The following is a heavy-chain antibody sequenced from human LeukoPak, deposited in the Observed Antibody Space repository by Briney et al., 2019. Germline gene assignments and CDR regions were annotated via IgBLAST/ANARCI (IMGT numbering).Heavy chain of an antibody. CDR1: GFTLSSYE. V-gene: IGHV3-23*01. CDR2: IDYSGGST. Sequence: PGGSLRLSCTASGFTLSSYEMSWIRQAPGKGLEWVSSIDYSGGSTHYADSVMGRFTISRDNSKNTLYLQMNTLRADDTAVYYCAKDHGSSDWYYFDYWGQGTLVTVSS. J-gene: IGHJ4*02. D-gene: IGHD6-13*01. CDR3: AKDHGSSDWYYFDY.